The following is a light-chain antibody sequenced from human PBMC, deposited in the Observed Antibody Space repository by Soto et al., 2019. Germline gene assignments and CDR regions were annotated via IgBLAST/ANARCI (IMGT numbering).Light chain of an antibody. V-gene: IGLV2-11*01. J-gene: IGLJ2*01. CDR1: SSDVGTYTY. CDR2: DVI. Sequence: QSALTQPRSVSGSPGQSVTISCTGTSSDVGTYTYVSWYQQHPGKAPKLIIYDVIKRPSGVPDRFSGSRSGTSASLATSGLQSDDEAEYYCSTWHDSHVVFGGGTKLTVL. CDR3: STWHDSHVV.